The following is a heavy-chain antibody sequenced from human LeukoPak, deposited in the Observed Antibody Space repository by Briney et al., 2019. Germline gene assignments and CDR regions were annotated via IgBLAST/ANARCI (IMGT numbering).Heavy chain of an antibody. CDR2: IYPGDSDT. CDR3: ARRDYYDSSDDY. J-gene: IGHJ4*02. D-gene: IGHD3-22*01. V-gene: IGHV5-51*01. Sequence: GESLKISCKGSGYSFSNYWIAWGRQMPGKGLEWMGIIYPGDSDTKYSPSFQGRVTISVDKSISTAYLQWSSLRASDTAMYYCARRDYYDSSDDYWGQGTLVTVSS. CDR1: GYSFSNYW.